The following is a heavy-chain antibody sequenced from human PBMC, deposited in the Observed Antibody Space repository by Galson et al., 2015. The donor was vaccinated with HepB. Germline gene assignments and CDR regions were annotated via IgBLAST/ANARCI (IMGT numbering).Heavy chain of an antibody. J-gene: IGHJ4*02. V-gene: IGHV3-73*01. Sequence: SLRLSGAGAGFTVSGTPIHWGRQTSGERLVWVGRIGSRASNYATGYTMSLKGRFTISRDDSKNTAYLHMKSLKTEDTAVYYCARLGDLSGYSSSWGQGTLVTVSS. CDR3: ARLGDLSGYSSS. CDR1: GFTVSGTP. D-gene: IGHD6-13*01. CDR2: IGSRASNYAT.